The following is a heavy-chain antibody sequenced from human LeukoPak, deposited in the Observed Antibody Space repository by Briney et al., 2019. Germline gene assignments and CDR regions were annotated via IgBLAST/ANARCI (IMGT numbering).Heavy chain of an antibody. CDR1: GGTFSSYP. CDR3: ARNSPPRIRFLEWLTYFDY. CDR2: ITPIFGAA. Sequence: SVKVSCKASGGTFSSYPFTWVRQAPGQGLEWMGEITPIFGAANYAQKFQGRVTITADESTSTAYMELSSLRSEDTAVYYCARNSPPRIRFLEWLTYFDYWGQGTLVTVSS. D-gene: IGHD3-3*01. J-gene: IGHJ4*02. V-gene: IGHV1-69*13.